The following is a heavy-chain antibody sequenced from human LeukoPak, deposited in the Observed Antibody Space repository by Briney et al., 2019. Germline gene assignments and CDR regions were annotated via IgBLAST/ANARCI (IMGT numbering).Heavy chain of an antibody. V-gene: IGHV1-2*02. CDR3: ARDGGVATTIYYFDY. CDR2: INPNSGGT. CDR1: GYTFTGYY. Sequence: GASAKVSCKASGYTFTGYYMHWVRQAPGQGLEWMGWINPNSGGTNYAQKFQGRVTMTRDTSISTAYMELSRLRSDDTAVYYCARDGGVATTIYYFDYWGQGTLVTVSS. J-gene: IGHJ4*02. D-gene: IGHD5-24*01.